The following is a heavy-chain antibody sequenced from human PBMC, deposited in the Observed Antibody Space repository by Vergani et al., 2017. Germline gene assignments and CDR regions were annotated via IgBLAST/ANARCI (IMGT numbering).Heavy chain of an antibody. J-gene: IGHJ4*02. V-gene: IGHV2-70*04. D-gene: IGHD3-22*01. CDR3: TRTLSDRRVYFIDY. CDR1: GFSLNTYGMH. Sequence: QVTLKESGPALVKPTQTLTLTCTFSGFSLNTYGMHVTWIRQPPGKALEWLARIDWNDQTYYTTSLRTRITNSKDASKNQVALTMTNMDPVDTATYYCTRTLSDRRVYFIDYWGQGTLVTVSS. CDR2: IDWNDQT.